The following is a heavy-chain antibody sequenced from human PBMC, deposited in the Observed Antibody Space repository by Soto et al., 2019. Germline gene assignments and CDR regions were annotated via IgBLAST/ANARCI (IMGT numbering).Heavy chain of an antibody. CDR2: IWYDGSNK. Sequence: QSGGSLRLSCAASGFTFSSYGMHWVRQAPGKGLEWVAVIWYDGSNKYYADSVKGRFTVSRDNSKNTLYLQMNSLRAEDTAVYYCAKDQYSGSPGKPDYWGQGTLVTVSS. J-gene: IGHJ4*02. CDR1: GFTFSSYG. D-gene: IGHD1-26*01. V-gene: IGHV3-33*06. CDR3: AKDQYSGSPGKPDY.